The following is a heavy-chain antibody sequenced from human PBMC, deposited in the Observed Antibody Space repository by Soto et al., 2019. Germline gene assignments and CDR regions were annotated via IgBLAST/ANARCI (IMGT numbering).Heavy chain of an antibody. J-gene: IGHJ3*02. CDR3: ASLDIVVVVAASPEAFDI. CDR2: ISYDGSNK. D-gene: IGHD2-15*01. CDR1: GFIFSSYA. V-gene: IGHV3-30-3*01. Sequence: GGSLRLSCEASGFIFSSYAMHWVRQAPGKGLEWGAVISYDGSNKYYADSVKGRFTISRDNSKNTLYLQMNSLRAEDTAVYYCASLDIVVVVAASPEAFDIWGQGTMVTVSS.